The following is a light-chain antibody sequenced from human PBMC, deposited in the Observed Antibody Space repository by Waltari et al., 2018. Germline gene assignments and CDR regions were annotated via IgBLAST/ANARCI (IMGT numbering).Light chain of an antibody. V-gene: IGKV3-20*01. CDR3: QQYGSSTWT. J-gene: IGKJ1*01. Sequence: EIVLTQSPGTLSLSPGKRATLSCRASQSVTTSSLAWYQQKPGQAPRLLIYGASSRATDIPDRFGGSGSGRDFTLIISRLEPEDFAVYYCQQYGSSTWTFGQGTKVEVK. CDR1: QSVTTSS. CDR2: GAS.